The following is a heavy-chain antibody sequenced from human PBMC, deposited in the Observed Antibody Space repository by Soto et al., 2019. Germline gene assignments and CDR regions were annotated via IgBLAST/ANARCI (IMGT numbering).Heavy chain of an antibody. CDR3: TTRYNWNDYYFEP. Sequence: ETLSLTCTVSGGSIRVQSYYWTWIRQTPVKGLEWGGSSYYSGTSYFNPALKGRVTISVDTSTNQFSLRLTSVTAADTAVYYGTTRYNWNDYYFEPWGQGTMVTVSS. J-gene: IGHJ5*02. CDR1: GGSIRVQSYY. V-gene: IGHV4-39*01. CDR2: SYYSGTS. D-gene: IGHD1-20*01.